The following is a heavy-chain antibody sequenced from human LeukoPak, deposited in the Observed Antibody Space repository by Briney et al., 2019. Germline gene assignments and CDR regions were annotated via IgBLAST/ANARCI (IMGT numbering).Heavy chain of an antibody. V-gene: IGHV4-39*01. J-gene: IGHJ4*02. D-gene: IGHD3-10*01. CDR3: ARAPGFGEFLDY. CDR1: GGSISYSSYY. CDR2: IHYSGST. Sequence: PSETLSLTCTVSGGSISYSSYYWGWIRQPPGKGLEWIGSIHYSGSTYYNPSLKSRVTISVDTSKNQFSLKLTSVTAADTAAYYCARAPGFGEFLDYWGQGTLVTVSS.